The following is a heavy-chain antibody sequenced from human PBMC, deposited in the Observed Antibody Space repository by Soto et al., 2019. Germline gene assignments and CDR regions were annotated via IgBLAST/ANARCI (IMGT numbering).Heavy chain of an antibody. CDR1: GGSMSSYY. D-gene: IGHD3-3*01. Sequence: PSETLSLTCTVSGGSMSSYYWSWIRQPPGKGLEWIGYIYYSGSTNYNPSHKSRVTISVDTSKNQFSLKLSSVTAADTALYYCARNDFWSGYFYGMDVWGQGTTVTVSS. J-gene: IGHJ6*02. CDR2: IYYSGST. V-gene: IGHV4-59*01. CDR3: ARNDFWSGYFYGMDV.